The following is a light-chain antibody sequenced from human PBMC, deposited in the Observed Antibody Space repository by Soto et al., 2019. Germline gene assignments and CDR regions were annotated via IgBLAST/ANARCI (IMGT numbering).Light chain of an antibody. J-gene: IGKJ1*01. CDR2: GAS. CDR3: QQYGSSPAT. Sequence: EIVLTQSPGTLSLSPGDRATLSCSASQTVSSNFLAWYQQRPAQAPRLLIHGASTRATGITDRFSGSVSGTDFTLTISELEPEDFAVYYCQQYGSSPATFGQGTKVEIK. CDR1: QTVSSNF. V-gene: IGKV3-20*01.